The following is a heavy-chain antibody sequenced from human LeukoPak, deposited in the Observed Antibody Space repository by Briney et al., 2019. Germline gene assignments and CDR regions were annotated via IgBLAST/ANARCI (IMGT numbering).Heavy chain of an antibody. CDR1: GFTFSSYW. CDR3: VRDSGELQYYFDY. Sequence: GRSLRLSCAASGFTFSSYWMHWVRQAPGKGLVWVSRINSDGGSTSYADSVKGRFTISRDNAKNTLYLQMNSLRAEDTAVYYCVRDSGELQYYFDYWGQGTLVTVSS. CDR2: INSDGGST. V-gene: IGHV3-74*01. D-gene: IGHD1-26*01. J-gene: IGHJ4*02.